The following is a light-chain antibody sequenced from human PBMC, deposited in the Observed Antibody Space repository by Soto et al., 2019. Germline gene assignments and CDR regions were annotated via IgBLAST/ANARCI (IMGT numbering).Light chain of an antibody. V-gene: IGKV1-39*01. Sequence: DIQMTQSPSSLSASEGDRVTITCRASQTISTYLNWYQQKPGKAPNLLIHAASSLQSGVPSRFSGSGSGTDFTLTISSLQPADVATYYCQQSYSIATFGQGTKVEIK. CDR3: QQSYSIAT. CDR1: QTISTY. J-gene: IGKJ1*01. CDR2: AAS.